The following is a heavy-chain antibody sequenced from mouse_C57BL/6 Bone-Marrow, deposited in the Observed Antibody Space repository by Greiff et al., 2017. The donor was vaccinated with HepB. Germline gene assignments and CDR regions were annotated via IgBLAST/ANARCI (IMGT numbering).Heavy chain of an antibody. Sequence: DVQLVESGGGLVQPKGSLKLSCAASGFTFNTYAMHWVRQAPGKGLEWVARIRSKSSNYATYYADSVKDRFTISRDDSQSMLYLQMNNLKTEDTAMYYCVREGGYDAFMDYWGQGTSVTVSS. CDR3: VREGGYDAFMDY. V-gene: IGHV10-3*01. D-gene: IGHD2-2*01. CDR1: GFTFNTYA. CDR2: IRSKSSNYAT. J-gene: IGHJ4*01.